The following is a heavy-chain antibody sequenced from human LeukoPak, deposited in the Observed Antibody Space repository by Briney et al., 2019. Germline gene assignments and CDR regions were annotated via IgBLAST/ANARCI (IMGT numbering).Heavy chain of an antibody. CDR1: GFTFTTYW. CDR2: IKQDGGEK. V-gene: IGHV3-7*01. CDR3: ARDQGYCTSATCRGDAFDV. D-gene: IGHD2-2*01. J-gene: IGHJ3*01. Sequence: GGSLRLSCAASGFTFTTYWMTWVRQAPGKGLEWVAKIKQDGGEKYYVDSVKGRFTISRDNAKNSLSLQMNSLRAEDTAVYYCARDQGYCTSATCRGDAFDVWGQGSMVSVSS.